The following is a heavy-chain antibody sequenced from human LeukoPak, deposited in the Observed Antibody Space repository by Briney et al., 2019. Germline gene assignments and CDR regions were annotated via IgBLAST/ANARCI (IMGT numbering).Heavy chain of an antibody. CDR1: GYTFIDYY. CDR3: AREPPRITIFGMTPPFDY. CDR2: ISAYNGNT. V-gene: IGHV1-18*04. Sequence: GASVKVSCKTSGYTFIDYYMHWVRQAPGQGLEWMGWISAYNGNTNYAQKLQGRVTITTDTSTSTAYMELRSLRSDDTAVYYCAREPPRITIFGMTPPFDYWGQGTLVTVSS. D-gene: IGHD3-3*01. J-gene: IGHJ4*02.